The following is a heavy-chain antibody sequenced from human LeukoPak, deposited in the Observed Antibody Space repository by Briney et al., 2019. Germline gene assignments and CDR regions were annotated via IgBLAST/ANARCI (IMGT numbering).Heavy chain of an antibody. CDR2: ISGSGGST. CDR1: GFTFSSYS. V-gene: IGHV3-23*01. J-gene: IGHJ5*02. Sequence: GGSLRFSCAASGFTFSSYSMNWVRQAPGKGLEWVSAISGSGGSTYYADSVKGRFTISRDNSKDTLYLQMNSLRAEDTAVYYCAKTRHGITIFGVVIKLGWFDPWGQGTLVTVSS. CDR3: AKTRHGITIFGVVIKLGWFDP. D-gene: IGHD3-3*01.